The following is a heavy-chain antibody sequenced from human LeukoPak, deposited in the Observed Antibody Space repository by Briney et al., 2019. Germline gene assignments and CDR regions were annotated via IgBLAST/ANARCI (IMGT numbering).Heavy chain of an antibody. CDR3: AKVEGSGYFDY. CDR2: IWYDGSNK. CDR1: GFTFSSYG. J-gene: IGHJ4*02. D-gene: IGHD3-3*01. Sequence: GGSLRLSCAASGFTFSSYGMHWVRQAPGKGLEWVAVIWYDGSNKYYADSVKGRFTISRDNSKNTLYLQMNSLRAEDTAVYYCAKVEGSGYFDYWGQGTLVTVSS. V-gene: IGHV3-33*06.